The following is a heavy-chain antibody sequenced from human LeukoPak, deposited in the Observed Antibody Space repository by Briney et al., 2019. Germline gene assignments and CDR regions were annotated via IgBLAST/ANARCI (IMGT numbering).Heavy chain of an antibody. V-gene: IGHV4-59*08. CDR1: GGSISSYY. CDR2: IYYSGII. J-gene: IGHJ5*02. Sequence: SSETLSLTCTVSGGSISSYYWSWIRQPPGKGLEWIGYIYYSGIINYNPSLKSRVTMSVDTSKNQFSLKLSSVTAADTAVYYCARLGVAGTSWFDPWGQGTLVTVSS. D-gene: IGHD6-19*01. CDR3: ARLGVAGTSWFDP.